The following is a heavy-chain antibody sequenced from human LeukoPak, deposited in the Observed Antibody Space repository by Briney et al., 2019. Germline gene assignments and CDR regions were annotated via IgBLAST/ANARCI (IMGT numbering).Heavy chain of an antibody. Sequence: PSETLSLTCTVSGGSISRHYWSWIRQAPGKGLEWIGYISYSGSTNYNPSLKSRVTISVDTSKNQFSLKLSSVPAADTAVFYCARHVGPGYSYGFDNWGQGTLVTVSS. CDR3: ARHVGPGYSYGFDN. D-gene: IGHD5-18*01. J-gene: IGHJ4*02. CDR1: GGSISRHY. V-gene: IGHV4-59*08. CDR2: ISYSGST.